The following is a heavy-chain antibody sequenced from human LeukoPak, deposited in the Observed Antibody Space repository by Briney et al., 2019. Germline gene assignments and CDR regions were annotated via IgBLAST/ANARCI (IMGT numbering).Heavy chain of an antibody. CDR2: IYSGGST. CDR3: VSSRRYCSGGSCYPRGMDV. J-gene: IGHJ6*02. Sequence: GGSLRLACAASGFRFSSYAMSWVRQAPGKGLEWVSVIYSGGSTYYADSVKGRFTISRDNSKDTLYLQMNSLRAEDTAVYYCVSSRRYCSGGSCYPRGMDVWGQGTTVTVSS. CDR1: GFRFSSYA. D-gene: IGHD2-15*01. V-gene: IGHV3-66*01.